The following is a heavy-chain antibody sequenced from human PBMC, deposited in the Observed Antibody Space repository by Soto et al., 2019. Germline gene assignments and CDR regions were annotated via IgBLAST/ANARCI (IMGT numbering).Heavy chain of an antibody. CDR3: ARDLGQSGRVLPAPNWFDP. CDR1: GGTFGSYS. Sequence: QVQLVQSGAEVKKPGSSVKVSCKASGGTFGSYSINGVRQAPGQGLEWMGRIIPIVGIVNYAQKLQGRVTITADKSTSTAYMELSSLRSEDTAMYYCARDLGQSGRVLPAPNWFDPWGQGTLVTVSS. V-gene: IGHV1-69*08. D-gene: IGHD2-2*01. J-gene: IGHJ5*02. CDR2: IIPIVGIV.